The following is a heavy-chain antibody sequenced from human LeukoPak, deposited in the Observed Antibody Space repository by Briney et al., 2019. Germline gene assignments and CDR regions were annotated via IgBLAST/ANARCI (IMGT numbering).Heavy chain of an antibody. V-gene: IGHV3-9*01. CDR3: AKDKGYDFWSGYAVTTFDY. CDR2: ISWNSGSI. CDR1: GFTFDDYA. Sequence: PGGSLRLSCAASGFTFDDYAMHWVRQAPGKGLEWVSGISWNSGSIGYADSVKGRFTISRDNAKNSLYLQMNSLRAEDTALYYCAKDKGYDFWSGYAVTTFDYWGQGTLVTVSS. D-gene: IGHD3-3*01. J-gene: IGHJ4*02.